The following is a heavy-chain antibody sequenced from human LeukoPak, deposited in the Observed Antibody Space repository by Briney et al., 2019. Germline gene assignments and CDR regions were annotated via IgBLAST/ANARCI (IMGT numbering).Heavy chain of an antibody. Sequence: PGGSLRLSCAASGFTFRTYSMTWVRQAPGKGLEWVASIKEDGSEQYYVDSVKGRFTISRDNAKNSLYLETKRLRGEDTAVYYGARGRYTFGLWGQGTLVTVSS. CDR2: IKEDGSEQ. V-gene: IGHV3-7*01. J-gene: IGHJ4*02. CDR3: ARGRYTFGL. D-gene: IGHD3-16*01. CDR1: GFTFRTYS.